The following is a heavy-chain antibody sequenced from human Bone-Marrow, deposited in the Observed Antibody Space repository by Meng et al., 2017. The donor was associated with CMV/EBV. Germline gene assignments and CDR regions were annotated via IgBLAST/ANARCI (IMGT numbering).Heavy chain of an antibody. D-gene: IGHD5-24*01. CDR2: IYSGGST. CDR1: GFTVSSNY. CDR3: AKDGLDGSYFDY. Sequence: GESLKISCAASGFTVSSNYMSWVRQAPGKGLEWVSVIYSGGSTYYADSVKGRFTISRDNSKNTLYLQMNSLRAEDTAVYYCAKDGLDGSYFDYWGQGTLVTVSS. J-gene: IGHJ4*02. V-gene: IGHV3-66*02.